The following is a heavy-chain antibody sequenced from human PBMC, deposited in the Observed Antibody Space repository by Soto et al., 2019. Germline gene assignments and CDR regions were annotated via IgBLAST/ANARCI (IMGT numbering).Heavy chain of an antibody. CDR2: IYYSGST. V-gene: IGHV4-39*01. J-gene: IGHJ5*02. D-gene: IGHD2-15*01. CDR3: ARHATPIVVVVANNWFDP. Sequence: QLQLQESGPGLVKPSETLSLTCTVSGGSISSSSYYWGWIRQPPGKGLEWIGSIYYSGSTYYNPSLKSRVTISVDTSKNQSSLKLSSVTAADTAVYYCARHATPIVVVVANNWFDPWGQGTLVTVSS. CDR1: GGSISSSSYY.